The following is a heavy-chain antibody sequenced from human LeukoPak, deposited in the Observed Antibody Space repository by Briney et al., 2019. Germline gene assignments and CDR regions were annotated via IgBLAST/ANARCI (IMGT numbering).Heavy chain of an antibody. V-gene: IGHV4-39*07. D-gene: IGHD3-10*01. CDR2: IYYSGST. CDR1: GGSISSSSYY. CDR3: ARVGTMVRGLYYFDY. Sequence: SETLSLTCTVSGGSISSSSYYCGWIRQPPGKGLEWIGSIYYSGSTYYNPSLKSRVTISVDTSKNQFSLKLSSVTAADTAVYYCARVGTMVRGLYYFDYWGQGTLVTVSS. J-gene: IGHJ4*02.